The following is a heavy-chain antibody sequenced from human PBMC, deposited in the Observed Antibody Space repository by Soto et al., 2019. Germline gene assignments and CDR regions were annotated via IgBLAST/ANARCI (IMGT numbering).Heavy chain of an antibody. V-gene: IGHV1-18*01. D-gene: IGHD3-10*02. CDR1: GYTFTSYG. Sequence: QVQLVQSGAEVKKPGASVKVSCKASGYTFTSYGIIWVRQAPVQGLEWMGWISNYNGDTNYAQKLQGRVTMTTDTSTSTAYMELRSQKSDDTAVYYCTRGGQLFAGNDFDYWGQGTLVTVSS. J-gene: IGHJ4*02. CDR2: ISNYNGDT. CDR3: TRGGQLFAGNDFDY.